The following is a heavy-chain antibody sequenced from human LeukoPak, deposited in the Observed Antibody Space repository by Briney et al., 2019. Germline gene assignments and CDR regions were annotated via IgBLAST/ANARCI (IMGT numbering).Heavy chain of an antibody. CDR1: GGSISSGGYS. CDR3: ASAVGEVVTPSDWYFDL. D-gene: IGHD4-23*01. Sequence: SETLSLTCAVSGGSISSGGYSWSWIRQPPGKGLEWIGYTYHSGSTYYNPSLKSRVTISVDRSKNQFSLKLSSVTAADTAVYYCASAVGEVVTPSDWYFDLWGRGTLVTVSS. V-gene: IGHV4-30-2*01. CDR2: TYHSGST. J-gene: IGHJ2*01.